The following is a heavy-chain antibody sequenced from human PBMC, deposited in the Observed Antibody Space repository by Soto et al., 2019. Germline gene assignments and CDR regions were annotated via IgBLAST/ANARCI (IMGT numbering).Heavy chain of an antibody. D-gene: IGHD3-10*01. CDR1: GFRFGDHY. CDR3: AGDPYYYGSAF. CDR2: ISGDGTTK. V-gene: IGHV3-11*01. J-gene: IGHJ4*02. Sequence: GGSLRLSCAASGFRFGDHYMTWIRQAPGKGLEWVSKISGDGTTKYYADSVKGRFTVSRDNAKNSLYLQMTSLRAEDTAVYYCAGDPYYYGSAFWGQGTLVTVSS.